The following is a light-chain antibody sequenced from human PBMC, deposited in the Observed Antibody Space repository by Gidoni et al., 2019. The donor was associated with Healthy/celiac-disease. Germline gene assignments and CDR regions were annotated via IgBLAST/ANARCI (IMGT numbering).Light chain of an antibody. CDR1: KLGDKY. CDR2: QDS. CDR3: QAWDSSTAPVV. Sequence: SYELTQPPSVSVSPGQTASITCSGDKLGDKYACWYQQKPGPSPVLVIYQDSKRPSGSPERFSGSTSGNTATLTISGTQAMDEADYYCQAWDSSTAPVVFGGGTKLTVL. J-gene: IGLJ2*01. V-gene: IGLV3-1*01.